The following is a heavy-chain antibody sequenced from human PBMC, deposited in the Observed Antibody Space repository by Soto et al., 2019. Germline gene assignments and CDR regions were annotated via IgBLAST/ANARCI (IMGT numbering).Heavy chain of an antibody. CDR2: IIPIFGTA. J-gene: IGHJ4*02. D-gene: IGHD3-10*01. V-gene: IGHV1-69*06. CDR3: ARGNPPIASGSLDY. CDR1: GGTFSSYA. Sequence: SVKVSCKASGGTFSSYAISWVRQAPGQGLEWMGGIIPIFGTANYAQKFQGRVTITADKSTSTAYMELSSLGSEDTAVYYCARGNPPIASGSLDYWGQGTLVTVS.